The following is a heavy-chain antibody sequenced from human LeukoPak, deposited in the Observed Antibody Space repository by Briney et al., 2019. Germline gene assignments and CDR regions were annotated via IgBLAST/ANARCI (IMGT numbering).Heavy chain of an antibody. D-gene: IGHD4-17*01. V-gene: IGHV3-15*01. Sequence: PGGSLRLSCAASGFTFSNAWMSWVRQAPGKGLEWVGRIKSKTDGGTTDYAAPVKGRFTISRDDSKNTLYLQMNSLKAEDTAVYYCARVYGDYRVDFWGQGTLVTVSS. CDR1: GFTFSNAW. J-gene: IGHJ4*02. CDR2: IKSKTDGGTT. CDR3: ARVYGDYRVDF.